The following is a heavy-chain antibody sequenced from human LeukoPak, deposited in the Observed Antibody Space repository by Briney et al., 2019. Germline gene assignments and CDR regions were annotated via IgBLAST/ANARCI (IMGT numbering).Heavy chain of an antibody. CDR2: ITGSGGST. J-gene: IGHJ3*02. D-gene: IGHD3-22*01. Sequence: QPGGSLRLSCAASGFTFSSHAMGWVRQAPGKGLEWVSSITGSGGSTYYGDSVKGRFTISRDNSKNTLYLQMNSLRAEDTAVYYCANSFSGYDAFDIWGQGTMVTVSS. CDR1: GFTFSSHA. CDR3: ANSFSGYDAFDI. V-gene: IGHV3-23*01.